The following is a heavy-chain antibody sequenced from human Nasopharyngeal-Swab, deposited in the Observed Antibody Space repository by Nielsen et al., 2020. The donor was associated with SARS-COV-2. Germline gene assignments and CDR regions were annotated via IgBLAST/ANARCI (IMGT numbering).Heavy chain of an antibody. V-gene: IGHV2-70*11. Sequence: SGPTLVKPTQTLTLTCTFSGFSLSTSGMCVSWIRQPPGKALEWLARIDWDDEKYYSTSLKTMLTISKDTAKTPVVLTLTHMDPVDPATYYCARGALSGAAGNDYWGQATLVTVSS. J-gene: IGHJ4*02. CDR1: GFSLSTSGMC. CDR3: ARGALSGAAGNDY. D-gene: IGHD6-13*01. CDR2: IDWDDEK.